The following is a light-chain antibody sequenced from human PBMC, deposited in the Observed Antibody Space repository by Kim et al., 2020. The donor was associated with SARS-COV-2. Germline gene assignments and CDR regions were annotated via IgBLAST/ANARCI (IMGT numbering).Light chain of an antibody. CDR3: LQDYNYPWT. CDR2: AAS. J-gene: IGKJ1*01. V-gene: IGKV1-6*01. CDR1: QAIRSD. Sequence: ASAGDRITITCRASQAIRSDLGWFQQKPGKAPKLLIYAASSLQTGVPSRFSGSGSGTNFTLTISSLQPEDFATYYCLQDYNYPWTFGQGTKVDFK.